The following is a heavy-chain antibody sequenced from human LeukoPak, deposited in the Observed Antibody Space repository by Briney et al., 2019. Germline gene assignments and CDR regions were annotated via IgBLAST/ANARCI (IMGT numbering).Heavy chain of an antibody. J-gene: IGHJ5*02. CDR3: ARDSSGYYYGWFDP. CDR2: IIPIFGTA. CDR1: GGTFSSYA. D-gene: IGHD3-22*01. Sequence: LRASVKVSCKASGGTFSSYAISWVRQAPGQGLEWMGGIIPIFGTANYAQKFQGRVTITADESTSTAYMELSSLRSEDTAVYYCARDSSGYYYGWFDPWGQGTLVTVSS. V-gene: IGHV1-69*13.